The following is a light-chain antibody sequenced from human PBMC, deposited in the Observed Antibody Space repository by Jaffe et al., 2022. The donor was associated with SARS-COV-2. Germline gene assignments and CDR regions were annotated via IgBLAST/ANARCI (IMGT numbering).Light chain of an antibody. CDR2: AAT. CDR3: QQSFSSPRT. CDR1: QTVNAY. Sequence: DTQMTQSPSSLSASVGDRVTISCRASQTVNAYVNWYQQKPGKAPKLLIYAATSLLSGVPSRFSGSGSGTDFTLTISSLQPEDFATYYCQQSFSSPRTFGQGTKVEIK. V-gene: IGKV1-39*01. J-gene: IGKJ1*01.